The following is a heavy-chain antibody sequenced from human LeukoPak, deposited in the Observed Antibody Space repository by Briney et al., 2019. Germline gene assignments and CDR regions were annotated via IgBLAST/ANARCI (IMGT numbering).Heavy chain of an antibody. Sequence: SGGSLRLSCAASRFTFSTYGMHWVRQAPGKGLEWVAVISYDGNNQYYADSVKGRFTISRDNSKSTLYLQMNSLRGEDTAVYYCAKGGPPTGASPRPWDFNYWGQGTLVTVSS. CDR3: AKGGPPTGASPRPWDFNY. CDR1: RFTFSTYG. CDR2: ISYDGNNQ. D-gene: IGHD1-26*01. J-gene: IGHJ4*02. V-gene: IGHV3-30*18.